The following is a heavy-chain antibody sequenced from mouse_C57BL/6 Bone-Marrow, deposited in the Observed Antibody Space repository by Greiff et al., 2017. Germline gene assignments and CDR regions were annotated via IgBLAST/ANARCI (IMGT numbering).Heavy chain of an antibody. CDR1: GYTFSDYY. CDR2: INPYNGGT. J-gene: IGHJ3*01. Sequence: EVQLQQSGPVLVKPGASVKMSCKASGYTFSDYYMNWVKQSHGKSLEWIGVINPYNGGTSYNQQFKGKATLTVDKSSSTADMELNRLTSEDSAVDYCARGGYDSNSWFAYWGQGTLVTVSA. CDR3: ARGGYDSNSWFAY. V-gene: IGHV1-19*01. D-gene: IGHD2-5*01.